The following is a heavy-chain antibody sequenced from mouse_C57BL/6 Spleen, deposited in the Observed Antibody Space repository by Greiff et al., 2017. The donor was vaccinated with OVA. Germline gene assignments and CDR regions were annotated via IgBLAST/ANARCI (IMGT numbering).Heavy chain of an antibody. CDR2: IRSKSNNYAT. J-gene: IGHJ3*01. D-gene: IGHD2-4*01. Sequence: EVQLQESGGGLVQPKGSLKLSCAASGFSFNTYAMNWVRQAPGKGLEWVARIRSKSNNYATYYADSVKDRFTISRDDSESMLYLQMNNLKTEDTAMYYCVRESDDYDGGFAYWGQGTLVTVSA. CDR1: GFSFNTYA. V-gene: IGHV10-1*01. CDR3: VRESDDYDGGFAY.